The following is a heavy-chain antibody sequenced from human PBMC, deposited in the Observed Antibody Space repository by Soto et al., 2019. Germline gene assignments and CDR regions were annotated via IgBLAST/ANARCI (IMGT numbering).Heavy chain of an antibody. D-gene: IGHD1-26*01. V-gene: IGHV4-39*01. CDR3: ARHGPGGSYSDY. CDR2: IYYSGIT. CDR1: GGSISSSSYY. J-gene: IGHJ4*02. Sequence: QLQLQESGPGLVKPSETLSLTCTVSGGSISSSSYYWGWIRQPPGKGLEWIGSIYYSGITYYNPSLKSRVTISVDTSKNQFSLKLSSVTAADTAVYYCARHGPGGSYSDYWGQGTLVTVSS.